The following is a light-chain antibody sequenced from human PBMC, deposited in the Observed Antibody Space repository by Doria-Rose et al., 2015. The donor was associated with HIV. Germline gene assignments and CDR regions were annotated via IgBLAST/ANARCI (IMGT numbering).Light chain of an antibody. CDR2: AAS. J-gene: IGKJ1*01. CDR1: QDINNY. V-gene: IGKV1-27*01. CDR3: QKYNGVPRT. Sequence: DIQMTQSPSSLSAFVGDTVIITCRATQDINNYLAWYQQKPGEVPNLLIYAASSLQSGVPPRFSGSGSGTNFTLTISSLQPEDVAIYYRQKYNGVPRTFGQGTKVEIQ.